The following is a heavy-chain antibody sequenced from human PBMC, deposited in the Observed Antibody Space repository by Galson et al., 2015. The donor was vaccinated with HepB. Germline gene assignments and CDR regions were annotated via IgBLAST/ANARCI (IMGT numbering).Heavy chain of an antibody. V-gene: IGHV3-30-3*01. Sequence: SLRLSYAASEFIFSSYAMHWVRQAPGKGLEWVAVISYDGNNKNFADSVKGRFSISRDNSKNTVYLQMNSQRVEDTAVYYCAREWLRSHHFDYRGQGTLVTVSS. CDR1: EFIFSSYA. CDR3: AREWLRSHHFDY. J-gene: IGHJ4*02. CDR2: ISYDGNNK. D-gene: IGHD5-12*01.